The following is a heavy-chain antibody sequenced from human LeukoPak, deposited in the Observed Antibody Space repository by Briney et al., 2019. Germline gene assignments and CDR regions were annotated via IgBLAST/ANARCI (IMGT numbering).Heavy chain of an antibody. CDR1: GFTFSSYR. J-gene: IGHJ4*02. D-gene: IGHD6-19*01. V-gene: IGHV3-48*04. CDR3: TRESGWDYYFDY. CDR2: ISSTLITM. Sequence: PGGSLRLSCAASGFTFSSYRMHWVRRAPGKGLEWLSYISSTLITMDYADSVKGRFTVSIDNAKNSLYLQMNSLRAEDTAVYYCTRESGWDYYFDYWGQGTLVTVSP.